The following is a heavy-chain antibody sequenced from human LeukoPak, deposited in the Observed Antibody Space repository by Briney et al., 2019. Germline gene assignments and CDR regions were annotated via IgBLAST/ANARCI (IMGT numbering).Heavy chain of an antibody. CDR3: ARVGAGTSYYFDY. V-gene: IGHV1-2*02. Sequence: ASVKVSCKASGYTFTDYYVHWVRQAPGQGLEWMGWIDPYSGGTSYAQKFQGRATMTTETSISTAYMELNRLRSDDTALYYCARVGAGTSYYFDYWGQGTLVTVSS. CDR2: IDPYSGGT. CDR1: GYTFTDYY. J-gene: IGHJ4*02. D-gene: IGHD1/OR15-1a*01.